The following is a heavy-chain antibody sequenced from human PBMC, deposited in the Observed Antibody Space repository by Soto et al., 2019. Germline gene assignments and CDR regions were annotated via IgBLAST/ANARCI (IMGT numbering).Heavy chain of an antibody. CDR2: IYYSGST. CDR1: GGSISSYY. CDR3: ARKGGYYGSGTYPI. D-gene: IGHD3-10*01. Sequence: SETLSLTCTVSGGSISSYYWSWIRQPPGKGLEWIGYIYYSGSTNYNPSLKRRVTISVDTSKNQFSLKLSSVTAADTAVYYCARKGGYYGSGTYPIWGQGTMVTVSS. V-gene: IGHV4-59*01. J-gene: IGHJ3*02.